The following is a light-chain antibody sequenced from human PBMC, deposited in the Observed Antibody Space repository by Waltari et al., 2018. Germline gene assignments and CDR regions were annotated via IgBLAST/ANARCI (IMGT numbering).Light chain of an antibody. CDR2: DVN. CDR1: SLYVGGYDF. V-gene: IGLV2-14*01. J-gene: IGLJ1*01. CDR3: TSYTSRHTLV. Sequence: QSALTQPASVSGSPGQSITIPCTGSSLYVGGYDFVSWYRQHPGKAPKVVIFDVNNRPSGFSDRVSGSKSGNTASLTISGLQAEDEGDYYCTSYTSRHTLVFGGGTKVTVL.